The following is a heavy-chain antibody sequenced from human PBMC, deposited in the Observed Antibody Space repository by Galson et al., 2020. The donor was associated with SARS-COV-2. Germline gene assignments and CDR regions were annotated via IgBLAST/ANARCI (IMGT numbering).Heavy chain of an antibody. V-gene: IGHV4-38-2*01. J-gene: IGHJ3*02. D-gene: IGHD3-22*01. CDR1: GYPITSGYF. Sequence: SETLSLTCDVSGYPITSGYFCAWIRQSPGKGLEWIGSVFHSGASHYNPSFKSRVTISADSSKNQFSLKLSSVTAADTAVYYCARHVYYDSSGTYYNDAFDIWGLGTMVIVSS. CDR3: ARHVYYDSSGTYYNDAFDI. CDR2: VFHSGAS.